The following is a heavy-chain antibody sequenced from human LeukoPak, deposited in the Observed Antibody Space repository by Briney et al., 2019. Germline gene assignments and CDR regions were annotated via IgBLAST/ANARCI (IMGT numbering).Heavy chain of an antibody. D-gene: IGHD1-7*01. CDR2: INPSGGST. CDR1: GYTFTSYF. V-gene: IGHV1-46*01. CDR3: ARVELNYGMDV. Sequence: ASVKVSCKASGYTFTSYFMHWVRQAPGQGLEWMGIINPSGGSTSYAQKFQGRVTMTRATSTSTVYMELSSLRSEGTAVYYCARVELNYGMDVWGQGTTVTVSS. J-gene: IGHJ6*02.